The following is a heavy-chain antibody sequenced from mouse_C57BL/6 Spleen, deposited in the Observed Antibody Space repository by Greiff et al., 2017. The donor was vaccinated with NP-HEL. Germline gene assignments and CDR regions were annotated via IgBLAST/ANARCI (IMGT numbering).Heavy chain of an antibody. J-gene: IGHJ3*01. Sequence: EVMLVESGGGLVKPGGSLKLSCAASGFTFSSYTMSWVRQTPEKRLEWVATISGGGGNTYYPDSVKGRFTISRDNAKNTLYLQMSSLRSEDTALYYCARRSNWDEGWFAYWGQGTLVTVSA. V-gene: IGHV5-9*01. D-gene: IGHD4-1*01. CDR2: ISGGGGNT. CDR1: GFTFSSYT. CDR3: ARRSNWDEGWFAY.